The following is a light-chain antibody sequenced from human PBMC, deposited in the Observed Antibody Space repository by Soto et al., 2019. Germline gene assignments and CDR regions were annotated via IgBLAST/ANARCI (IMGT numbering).Light chain of an antibody. V-gene: IGKV3-15*01. CDR1: QSVSSN. CDR3: QQYNNWPPMYT. CDR2: GAS. J-gene: IGKJ2*01. Sequence: EIVMTQSPATLSVSPGERATLSCRASQSVSSNLAWYQQKAGQAPRLLSNGASTRATGIPARFSGSGSGTEFTLTISSLQSEDFAVYDCQQYNNWPPMYTFGQGTKLEIK.